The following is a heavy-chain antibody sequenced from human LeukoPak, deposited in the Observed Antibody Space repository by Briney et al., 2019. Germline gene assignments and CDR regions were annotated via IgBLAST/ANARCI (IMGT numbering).Heavy chain of an antibody. CDR2: IRAGGDVT. Sequence: PGGSLRLSCVASRFTFSKYIMTWVRQGPGRGLEWVASIRAGGDVTFYADSVKGRFRASRDNSRNTAYLEMNSLRVDDTGVYFCANWGGTQTIGDIWYGPLDYWGQGTQVTVSS. CDR3: ANWGGTQTIGDIWYGPLDY. V-gene: IGHV3-23*01. CDR1: RFTFSKYI. D-gene: IGHD3-16*01. J-gene: IGHJ4*02.